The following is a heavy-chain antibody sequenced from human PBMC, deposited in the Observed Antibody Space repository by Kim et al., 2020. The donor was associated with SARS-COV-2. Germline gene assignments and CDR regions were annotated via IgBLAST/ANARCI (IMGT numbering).Heavy chain of an antibody. CDR3: ARLNGDIVVVKTWYFDL. D-gene: IGHD2-2*01. CDR1: GYSFTSYW. Sequence: GESLKISCKGSGYSFTSYWIGWVRQMPGKGLEWMGIIYPGDSDTRYSPSFQGQVTISADKSISTAYLQWSSLKASDTAMYYCARLNGDIVVVKTWYFDLWGRGTLVTVSS. CDR2: IYPGDSDT. V-gene: IGHV5-51*01. J-gene: IGHJ2*01.